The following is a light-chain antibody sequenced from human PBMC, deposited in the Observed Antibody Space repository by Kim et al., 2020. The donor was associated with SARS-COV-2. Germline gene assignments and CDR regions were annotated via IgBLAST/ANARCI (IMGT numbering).Light chain of an antibody. Sequence: GQSIPISSTGRNRDVGNYKSVSWYQQHPVKAPKPIIYDVSERASGVSNRFSGSQSGNTASLTISGLRAEDEADYYCSSHTTSSTYVFGSGTKVTVL. CDR2: DVS. J-gene: IGLJ1*01. V-gene: IGLV2-14*03. CDR1: NRDVGNYKS. CDR3: SSHTTSSTYV.